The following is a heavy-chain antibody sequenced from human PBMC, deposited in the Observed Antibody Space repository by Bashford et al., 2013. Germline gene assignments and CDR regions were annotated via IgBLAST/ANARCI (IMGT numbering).Heavy chain of an antibody. CDR3: AREFDYCGGDCPNLDY. D-gene: IGHD2-21*02. Sequence: VASVKVSCKASGYTFTGYYMHWVRQAPGQGLEWMGWINPNSGGTNYAQKFQGWVTMTRDTSISTAYMELSRLRSDDTAVYYCAREFDYCGGDCPNLDYWGQGTLVTVSS. CDR2: INPNSGGT. CDR1: GYTFTGYY. V-gene: IGHV1-2*04. J-gene: IGHJ4*02.